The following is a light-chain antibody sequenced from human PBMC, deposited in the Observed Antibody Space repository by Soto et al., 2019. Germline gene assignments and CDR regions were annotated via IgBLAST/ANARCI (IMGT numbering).Light chain of an antibody. Sequence: DIQMTQSPSSLSASVGDRVTITCRASQSISSYLNWYQQKPGKAPKLLIYAASSLQSGVPSRFSGSGSGTDFTLTISSLQPEDFATYYCQQSYSTPSATFGGGTKAEIK. V-gene: IGKV1-39*01. CDR1: QSISSY. CDR3: QQSYSTPSAT. J-gene: IGKJ4*01. CDR2: AAS.